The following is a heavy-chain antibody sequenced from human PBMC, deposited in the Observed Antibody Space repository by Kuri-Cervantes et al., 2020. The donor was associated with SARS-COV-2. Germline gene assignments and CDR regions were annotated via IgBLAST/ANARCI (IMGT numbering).Heavy chain of an antibody. Sequence: ASVKVSCKASGYTFTSYDINWVRQATGQGLEWMGWMNPNSGNTGYAQKFQGRVTMTEDTSTDTAYMELSSLRSEDTAVYYCATDLYGKRFGGSRGWFDPWGQGTLVTVSS. CDR3: ATDLYGKRFGGSRGWFDP. V-gene: IGHV1-8*01. CDR2: MNPNSGNT. J-gene: IGHJ5*02. CDR1: GYTFTSYD. D-gene: IGHD2-15*01.